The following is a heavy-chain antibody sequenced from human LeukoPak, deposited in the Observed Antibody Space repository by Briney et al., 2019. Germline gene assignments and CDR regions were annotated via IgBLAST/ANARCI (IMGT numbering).Heavy chain of an antibody. V-gene: IGHV1-18*01. CDR3: ARGVMVAAAGGDAFDI. CDR1: GYTFTIYG. CDR2: ISAYNGNT. J-gene: IGHJ3*02. Sequence: ASVKVSCEASGYTFTIYGISWVRQAPGQGLEWMGWISAYNGNTNYAQKLQGRVTMTTDTSTSTAYMELRSLRSDDTAVYYCARGVMVAAAGGDAFDIWGQGTMVTVSS. D-gene: IGHD6-13*01.